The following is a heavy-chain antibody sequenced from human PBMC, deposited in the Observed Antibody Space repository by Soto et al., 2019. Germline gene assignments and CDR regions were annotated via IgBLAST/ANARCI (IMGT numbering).Heavy chain of an antibody. CDR2: ISGSGGST. D-gene: IGHD2-2*01. J-gene: IGHJ4*02. Sequence: EVQLLESGGGLVQPGGSLRLSCAASGFTFSSYAMSWVRQAPGKGLEWVSAISGSGGSTYYADSVKGRFTISRDNSKNTLYLQMNTLRAEDTTVYYWAKARQLLPTFIDYWGQGTLVTVSS. CDR3: AKARQLLPTFIDY. CDR1: GFTFSSYA. V-gene: IGHV3-23*01.